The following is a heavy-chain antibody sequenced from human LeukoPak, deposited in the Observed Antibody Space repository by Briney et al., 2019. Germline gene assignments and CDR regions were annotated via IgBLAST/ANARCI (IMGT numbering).Heavy chain of an antibody. CDR3: AKDPRYSYAYGMDV. D-gene: IGHD5-18*01. CDR1: GFTFSSYA. V-gene: IGHV3-23*01. J-gene: IGHJ6*02. Sequence: RGSLRLSCAASGFTFSSYAMSWVRQAPGKGLEWVSAISGSGGSTYYADSVKGRFTISRDNSKNTLYLQMNSLRAEDTAVYYCAKDPRYSYAYGMDVWGQGTTVTVSS. CDR2: ISGSGGST.